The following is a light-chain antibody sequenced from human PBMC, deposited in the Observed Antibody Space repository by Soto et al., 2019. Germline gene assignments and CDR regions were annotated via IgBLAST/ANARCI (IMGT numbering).Light chain of an antibody. CDR1: NFNVGVYNY. Sequence: SVAAPPAPLSGSPGQSITISCTGNNFNVGVYNYVPWYQQHPGKAPKLMIYDVSNRPSGVSNRFSGSKSGNTASLTISGLQAEDEVDYYCSSYTSSYYVFGTGTKVTAL. CDR2: DVS. J-gene: IGLJ1*01. V-gene: IGLV2-14*01. CDR3: SSYTSSYYV.